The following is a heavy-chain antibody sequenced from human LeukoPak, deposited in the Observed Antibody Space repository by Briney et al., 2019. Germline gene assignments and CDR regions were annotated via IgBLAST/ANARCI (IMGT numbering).Heavy chain of an antibody. CDR1: GGSISSSSYY. J-gene: IGHJ2*01. V-gene: IGHV4-39*07. D-gene: IGHD5-18*01. Sequence: SETLSLTCTVSGGSISSSSYYWGWIRQPPGKGLEWIGSIYYSGSTYYNPSLKSRVTISVDTSKNQFSLKLSSVTAADTAVYYCAREVRGYSYGYRPTELYWYFDLWGRGTLVTVSS. CDR2: IYYSGST. CDR3: AREVRGYSYGYRPTELYWYFDL.